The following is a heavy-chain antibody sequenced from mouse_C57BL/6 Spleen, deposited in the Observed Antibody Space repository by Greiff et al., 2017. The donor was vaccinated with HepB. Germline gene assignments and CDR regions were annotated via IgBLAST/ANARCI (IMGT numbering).Heavy chain of an antibody. Sequence: VQLQQSGPELVKPGASVKISCKASGYAFSSSWMNWVKQRPGKGLEWIGRIYPGDGDTNYNGKFKGKATLTADISSSTAYMQLSSLTSEDSAVYFCAKGFEYYAMDYWGQGASVNVSS. V-gene: IGHV1-82*01. CDR1: GYAFSSSW. CDR2: IYPGDGDT. J-gene: IGHJ4*01. CDR3: AKGFEYYAMDY.